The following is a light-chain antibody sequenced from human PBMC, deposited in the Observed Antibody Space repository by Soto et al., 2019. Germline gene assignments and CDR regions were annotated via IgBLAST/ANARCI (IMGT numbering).Light chain of an antibody. CDR2: QVT. V-gene: IGLV2-14*01. J-gene: IGLJ1*01. CDR3: SSDTDSSTYV. Sequence: QSVLTQPASVSGSPGQSITISCTGTSSDRSIYNYFSLYQQQPGKAPKLMIYQVTNRPSGVSNRFSCSRSGNTASLTISGLQAEDEADYYCSSDTDSSTYVFGTGTKVTVL. CDR1: SSDRSIYNY.